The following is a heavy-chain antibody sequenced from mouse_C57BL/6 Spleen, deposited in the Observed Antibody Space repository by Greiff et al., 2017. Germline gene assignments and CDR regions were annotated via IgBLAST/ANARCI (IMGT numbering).Heavy chain of an antibody. D-gene: IGHD2-3*01. V-gene: IGHV1-55*01. CDR2: IYPGRGST. CDR3: ARRRVYDGYPAWFAY. CDR1: GYTFTGYW. Sequence: QVQLQQPGAELVKPGASVRRSAKASGYTFTGYWLTGVRRRPGQGLEGIGDIYPGRGSTTYNGKFKSKAPLTVDTSSSTAYMQLSSLTSEDSAVYYCARRRVYDGYPAWFAYWGQGTLVTVSA. J-gene: IGHJ3*01.